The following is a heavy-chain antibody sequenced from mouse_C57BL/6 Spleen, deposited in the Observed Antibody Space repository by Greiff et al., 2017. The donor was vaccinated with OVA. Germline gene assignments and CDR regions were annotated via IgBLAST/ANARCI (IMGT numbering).Heavy chain of an antibody. CDR2: ISYDGSN. Sequence: VQLQQSGPGLVKPSQSLSLTCSVTGYSITSGYYWNWIRQFPGNKLEWMGYISYDGSNNYNPSLKNRISITRDTSKNQFFLKLNSVTTEDTATYYCARKLRGYYFDYWGQGTTLTVSS. J-gene: IGHJ2*01. V-gene: IGHV3-6*01. CDR3: ARKLRGYYFDY. CDR1: GYSITSGYY. D-gene: IGHD3-2*02.